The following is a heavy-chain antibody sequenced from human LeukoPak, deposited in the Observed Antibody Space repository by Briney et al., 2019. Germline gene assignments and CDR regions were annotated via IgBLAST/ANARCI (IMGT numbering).Heavy chain of an antibody. D-gene: IGHD2-2*01. CDR3: AKSISHSAATDY. V-gene: IGHV3-23*01. CDR1: GFTFSIYS. J-gene: IGHJ4*02. CDR2: ISCSGCST. Sequence: GGSLRLFCAASGFTFSIYSMSWVRQAPGKGLECVSAISCSGCSTYYADSMKGRLTISRDNSKNTLYLQTNSLRAEDTAVYYCAKSISHSAATDYWGQGTLVTVSS.